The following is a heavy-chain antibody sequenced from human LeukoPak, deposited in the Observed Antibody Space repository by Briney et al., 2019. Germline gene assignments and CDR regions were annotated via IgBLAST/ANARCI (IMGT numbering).Heavy chain of an antibody. V-gene: IGHV4-34*01. J-gene: IGHJ4*02. CDR3: ARRMEWLNSYFDY. D-gene: IGHD3-3*01. CDR1: GGSFSGYY. CDR2: INHSGST. Sequence: MASETLSLTCAVYGGSFSGYYWSWIRQPPGKGLEWIGEINHSGSTNYNPSLKSRVTISVDTSKNQFSLKLSSVTAADTAVYYCARRMEWLNSYFDYWGQGTLVTVSS.